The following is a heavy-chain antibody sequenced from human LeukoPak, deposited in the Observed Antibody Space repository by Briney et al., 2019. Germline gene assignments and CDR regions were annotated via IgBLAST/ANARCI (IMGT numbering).Heavy chain of an antibody. CDR3: ARDGIAVAGTGNGDY. D-gene: IGHD6-19*01. V-gene: IGHV3-30-3*01. CDR2: ISYDGSNK. CDR1: GFTFSSYA. Sequence: PGRSLRLSCAASGFTFSSYAMHWVRQAPGKGLEWVAVISYDGSNKYYADSVKGRFTISRDNSKNTLYLQMNSLRAEDTAVYYCARDGIAVAGTGNGDYWGQGTLVTVSS. J-gene: IGHJ4*02.